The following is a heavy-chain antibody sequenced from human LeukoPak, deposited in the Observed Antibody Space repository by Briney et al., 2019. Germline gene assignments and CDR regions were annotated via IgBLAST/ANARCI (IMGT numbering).Heavy chain of an antibody. CDR1: GFIFTNYG. V-gene: IGHV3-7*01. CDR2: IVEDGSET. Sequence: PGGSLRLSCAAPGFIFTNYGMSWVRQAPGKGLEWVACIVEDGSETYYLDSVKGRFTFSRDNAMNSLYLQMNSLRGEDTTVYYCARDRTRRFDLWGQGTLVTVSS. CDR3: ARDRTRRFDL. J-gene: IGHJ4*02.